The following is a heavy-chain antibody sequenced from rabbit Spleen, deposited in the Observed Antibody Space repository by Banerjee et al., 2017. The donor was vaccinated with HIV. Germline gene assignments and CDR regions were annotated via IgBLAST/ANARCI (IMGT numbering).Heavy chain of an antibody. CDR1: GVSFSDKDV. CDR2: INIVTGKS. J-gene: IGHJ4*01. Sequence: EQLEESGGGLVKPEGSLTLTCKASGVSFSDKDVMCWVRQAPGKGLEWIACINIVTGKSVYASWAKGRIIMSRPSSTTVTLQMTSLTAADTATYFCARSHSGDYLWAFNLWGQGTLVTVS. D-gene: IGHD2-1*01. CDR3: ARSHSGDYLWAFNL. V-gene: IGHV1S45*01.